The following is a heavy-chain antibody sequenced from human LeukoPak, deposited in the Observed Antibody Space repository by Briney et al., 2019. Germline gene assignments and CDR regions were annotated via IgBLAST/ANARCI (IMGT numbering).Heavy chain of an antibody. CDR1: GFTLSSCS. CDR2: LSVGGGDT. V-gene: IGHV3-23*01. CDR3: ARDYTEGITWYYYFDY. Sequence: GGSLRLSCAASGFTLSSCSMSWVRQAPGKGLEWVAALSVGGGDTYYADSEKGRFTISRDISKSTLYLQMNGLRAEDTATYYCARDYTEGITWYYYFDYWGQGTLVSVSS. J-gene: IGHJ4*02. D-gene: IGHD3-16*01.